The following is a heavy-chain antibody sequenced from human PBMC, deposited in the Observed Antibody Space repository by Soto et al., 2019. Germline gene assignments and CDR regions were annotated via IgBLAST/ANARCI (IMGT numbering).Heavy chain of an antibody. CDR2: ISAYNGNT. CDR1: GYTFTSYG. V-gene: IGHV1-18*01. J-gene: IGHJ4*02. CDR3: ARVTRIAYFDY. D-gene: IGHD2-15*01. Sequence: EASVKVSCNASGYTFTSYGISLVRQAPGQGLEWMGWISAYNGNTNYAQKLQGRVTMTTDTSTSTAYMELRSLRSDDTAVYYCARVTRIAYFDYWGQGTLVTVSS.